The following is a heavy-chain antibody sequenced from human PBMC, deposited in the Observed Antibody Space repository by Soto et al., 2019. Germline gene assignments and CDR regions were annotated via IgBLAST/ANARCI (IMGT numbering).Heavy chain of an antibody. D-gene: IGHD3-3*01. V-gene: IGHV1-3*01. CDR3: AREPYDFWSGYPQVAYGMDV. J-gene: IGHJ6*02. CDR2: INAGNGNT. Sequence: GASVKVSCKASGYTFTSYAMHWVRQAPGQRLEWMGWINAGNGNTKYSQKFQGRVTITRDTSASTAYMELSSLRSEDTAVYYCAREPYDFWSGYPQVAYGMDVWGQGTTVTVSS. CDR1: GYTFTSYA.